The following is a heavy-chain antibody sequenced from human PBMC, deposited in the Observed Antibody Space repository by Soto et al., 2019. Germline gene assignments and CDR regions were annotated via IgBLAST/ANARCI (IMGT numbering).Heavy chain of an antibody. CDR3: VRALPSIRGSYFYYLDV. CDR1: GFTFSNYD. J-gene: IGHJ6*03. Sequence: PVGSLRLSCAASGFTFSNYDIHWVRQVAGRGLEWVSVITTRGDTYSPASVKGRFTLSRENVKNSVYLQMNSLTSGDTAVYYCVRALPSIRGSYFYYLDVWGKGTTVTVSS. V-gene: IGHV3-13*01. CDR2: ITTRGDT. D-gene: IGHD3-10*01.